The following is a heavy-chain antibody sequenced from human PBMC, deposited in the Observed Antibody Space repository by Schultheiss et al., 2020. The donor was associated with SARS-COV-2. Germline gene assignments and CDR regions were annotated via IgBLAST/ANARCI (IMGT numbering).Heavy chain of an antibody. V-gene: IGHV4-34*01. D-gene: IGHD2-2*01. Sequence: GSLRLSCAASGFTFSSYAMSWVRQPPGKGLEWIGEINHSGSTNYNPSLKSRVTISVDTSKNQFSLKLSSVTAADTAVYYCARGPYCSSTSCYGAIDYWGQGTLVTVSS. CDR1: GFTFSSYA. J-gene: IGHJ4*02. CDR3: ARGPYCSSTSCYGAIDY. CDR2: INHSGST.